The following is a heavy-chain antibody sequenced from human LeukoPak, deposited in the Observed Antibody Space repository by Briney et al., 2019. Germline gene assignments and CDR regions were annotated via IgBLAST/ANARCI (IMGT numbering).Heavy chain of an antibody. CDR1: GYTFTSYA. J-gene: IGHJ4*02. CDR2: INAGNGNT. V-gene: IGHV1-3*01. Sequence: ASVKVSCKASGYTFTSYAMHWVRQAPGQRHEWMGWINAGNGNTKYSQKFQGRVTITRDTSASTAYMELSSLRSEDTAVYYCARDRTVAGPDYWGQGTLVTVSS. D-gene: IGHD6-19*01. CDR3: ARDRTVAGPDY.